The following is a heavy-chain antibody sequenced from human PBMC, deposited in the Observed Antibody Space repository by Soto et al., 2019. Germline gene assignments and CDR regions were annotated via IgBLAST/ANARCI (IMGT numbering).Heavy chain of an antibody. CDR2: MSPDGNEK. J-gene: IGHJ4*02. Sequence: PGGSLRLSCTGSQFTFSRSWMSWVRQAPGKGLEWVANMSPDGNEKKYVDSVRGRFTISSDSAKNSLFLQVNSLRVDDTAIYYCARDYRWGQGALVTVSS. CDR1: QFTFSRSW. D-gene: IGHD3-16*02. CDR3: ARDYR. V-gene: IGHV3-7*01.